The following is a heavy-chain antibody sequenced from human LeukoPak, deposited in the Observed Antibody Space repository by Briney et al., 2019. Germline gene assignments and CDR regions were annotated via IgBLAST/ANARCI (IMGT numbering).Heavy chain of an antibody. D-gene: IGHD3-22*01. CDR2: ISSSSSYI. Sequence: GGSLRLSCAASGFTFSSYSMNWVRQAPGKGLEWVSSISSSSSYIYYADSVKGRFTISKDNAKNSLYLQMNSLRAEDTALYYCARASLYDNSAYYLDYWGQGTLVTVSS. CDR3: ARASLYDNSAYYLDY. CDR1: GFTFSSYS. J-gene: IGHJ4*02. V-gene: IGHV3-21*04.